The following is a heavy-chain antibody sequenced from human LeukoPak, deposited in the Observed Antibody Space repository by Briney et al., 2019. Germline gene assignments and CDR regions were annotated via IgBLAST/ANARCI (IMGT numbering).Heavy chain of an antibody. CDR2: IYPNSGAT. CDR3: GTLLSNGPFDY. V-gene: IGHV1-2*02. CDR1: GYTFTGYY. J-gene: IGHJ4*02. Sequence: ASVKVSCKASGYTFTGYYMYWVRQAPGQGLEWMGYIYPNSGATKYAQKFQGRVTMTRDTSISTAYMELSGLRSDDTAVYYCGTLLSNGPFDYWGQESLVTVSS.